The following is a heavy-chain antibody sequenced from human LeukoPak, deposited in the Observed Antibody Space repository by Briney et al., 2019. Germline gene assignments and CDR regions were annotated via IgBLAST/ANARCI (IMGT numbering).Heavy chain of an antibody. J-gene: IGHJ6*04. V-gene: IGHV3-21*01. CDR3: ARDPYYDYVWGSYRYMDV. CDR1: GFTFSSYS. Sequence: GGSLRLSCAASGFTFSSYSMNWVRQAPGKGLEWVSSISSSSSYIYYADSVKGRFTISRDNAKNSLYLQMNSLRAEDTAVYYCARDPYYDYVWGSYRYMDVWGKGTTVTVSS. CDR2: ISSSSSYI. D-gene: IGHD3-16*02.